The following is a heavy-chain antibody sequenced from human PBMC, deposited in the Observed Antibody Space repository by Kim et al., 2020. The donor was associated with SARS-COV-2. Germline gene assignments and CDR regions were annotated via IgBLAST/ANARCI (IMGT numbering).Heavy chain of an antibody. J-gene: IGHJ6*02. CDR1: GYTFTSYY. V-gene: IGHV1-46*01. CDR2: INPSGGST. CDR3: ARVPPKYCSGGSCKDYYYYGMDV. Sequence: ASVKVSCKASGYTFTSYYMHWVRQAPGQGLEWMGIINPSGGSTSYAQKFQGRVTMTRDTSTSTVYMELSSLRSEDTAVYYCARVPPKYCSGGSCKDYYYYGMDVWGQGTTVTVSS. D-gene: IGHD2-15*01.